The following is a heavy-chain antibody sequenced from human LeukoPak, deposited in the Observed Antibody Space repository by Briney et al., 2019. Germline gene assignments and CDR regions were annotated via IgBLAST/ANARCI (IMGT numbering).Heavy chain of an antibody. V-gene: IGHV3-23*01. CDR2: ISGSVSST. CDR3: AKDIRSTGWYKDS. CDR1: GFTFSTYA. Sequence: QPGGSLRLSCAASGFTFSTYAMSWVRQAPRKGLEWVSGISGSVSSTYYADSVKGRFTISRDNSKNTLYLQMTSLRTEDTAVYYCAKDIRSTGWYKDSWGQGTLVTVSS. D-gene: IGHD6-19*01. J-gene: IGHJ4*02.